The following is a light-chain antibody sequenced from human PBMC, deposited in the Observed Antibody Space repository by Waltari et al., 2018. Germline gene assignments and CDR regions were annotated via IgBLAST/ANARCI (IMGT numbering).Light chain of an antibody. J-gene: IGLJ1*01. Sequence: QSALTQPASVSGSPGQSLPIPCTATSSDARVSNSVSWYQQHPGKAPKLMIYEVRNRPSGVSNRFSGSKSGNTASLTISGLQAEDEADYYCSSYTSSSPYVFGTGTKVTVL. CDR2: EVR. CDR1: SSDARVSNS. CDR3: SSYTSSSPYV. V-gene: IGLV2-14*01.